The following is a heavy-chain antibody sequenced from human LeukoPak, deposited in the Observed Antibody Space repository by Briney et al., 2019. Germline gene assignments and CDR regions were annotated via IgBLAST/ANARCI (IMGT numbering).Heavy chain of an antibody. CDR1: GFTFDDYA. Sequence: PGGSLRLSCAASGFTFDDYAMSWVRQAPGKGLKWVCGINWNGGRTAYADPVRGRFTISRDNATNSLYLQMNGLRAEDTGFYYCARGGLALLGPGAENFQHWGQGTLVTVSS. CDR2: INWNGGRT. J-gene: IGHJ1*01. V-gene: IGHV3-20*04. CDR3: ARGGLALLGPGAENFQH. D-gene: IGHD3-16*01.